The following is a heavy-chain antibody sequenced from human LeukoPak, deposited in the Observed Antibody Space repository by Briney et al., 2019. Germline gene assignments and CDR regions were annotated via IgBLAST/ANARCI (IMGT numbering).Heavy chain of an antibody. D-gene: IGHD6-13*01. V-gene: IGHV3-9*03. CDR2: ISWNSGSI. CDR1: GFTFVDYA. J-gene: IGHJ4*02. CDR3: AKDIESSLYSAGYFDY. Sequence: PGRSLRLSCAASGFTFVDYAMHWVRQAPGKGLEWVSGISWNSGSIGYADSVKGRFTISRDNAKNSLYLQMNSLRAEDMALYYCAKDIESSLYSAGYFDYWGQGTLVTVSS.